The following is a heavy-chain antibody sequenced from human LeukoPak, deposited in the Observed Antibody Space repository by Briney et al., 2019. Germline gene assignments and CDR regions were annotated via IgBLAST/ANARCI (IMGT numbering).Heavy chain of an antibody. J-gene: IGHJ5*02. CDR1: GASISTYY. CDR2: IFYSGST. CDR3: ARLYCSSTSCYGDWFDP. V-gene: IGHV4-59*01. D-gene: IGHD2-2*01. Sequence: SETLSLTCTVSGASISTYYWSWIRQPPGKGLEWIGYIFYSGSTNYNPSLKSRVTISVGPSKNQFSLKLSSVTAADTAVYYCARLYCSSTSCYGDWFDPWGQGTLVTVSS.